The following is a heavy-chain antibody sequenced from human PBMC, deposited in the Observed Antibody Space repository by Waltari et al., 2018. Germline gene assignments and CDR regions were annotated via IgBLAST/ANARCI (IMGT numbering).Heavy chain of an antibody. CDR3: VIGAQHVSNWYASEYFQH. Sequence: EVQLVESGGGLVQPGGSLRLSCAASGFTFISYWMPWVRQAPGKGLVWVSDINTDGSTTNYADSVKGRFTISRDNAKNTLYLQMDSLRAEETAVYYCVIGAQHVSNWYASEYFQHWGQGTLVTVSS. CDR2: INTDGSTT. CDR1: GFTFISYW. D-gene: IGHD6-13*01. J-gene: IGHJ1*01. V-gene: IGHV3-74*01.